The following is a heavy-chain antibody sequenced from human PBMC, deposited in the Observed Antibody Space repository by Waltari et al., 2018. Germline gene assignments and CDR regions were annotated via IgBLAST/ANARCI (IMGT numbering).Heavy chain of an antibody. CDR2: IKQDGSEK. D-gene: IGHD3-3*01. Sequence: EVQLVESGGGLVQPGGSLRLSCAASGFTFSSYWMSWCRQAPGKGLEWMSNIKQDGSEKYYVDSVKGRCTISRDNAKNSLYLQMNSLRAEDTAVYYCARDRTYYDFTKYYFDYWGQGTLVTVSS. CDR1: GFTFSSYW. V-gene: IGHV3-7*04. J-gene: IGHJ4*02. CDR3: ARDRTYYDFTKYYFDY.